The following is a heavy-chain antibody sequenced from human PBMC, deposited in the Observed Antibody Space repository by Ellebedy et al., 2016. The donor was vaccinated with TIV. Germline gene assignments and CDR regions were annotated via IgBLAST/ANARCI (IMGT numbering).Heavy chain of an antibody. CDR3: AADCSGGSCYGY. J-gene: IGHJ4*02. CDR1: GYTFTSYG. V-gene: IGHV1-69*04. CDR2: IIPILGIA. D-gene: IGHD2-15*01. Sequence: AASVKVSCKASGYTFTSYGISWVRQAPGQGLEWMGRIIPILGIANYAQKFQGRVTITADKSTSTAYMELSSLRSEDTAVYYCAADCSGGSCYGYWGQGTLVTVSS.